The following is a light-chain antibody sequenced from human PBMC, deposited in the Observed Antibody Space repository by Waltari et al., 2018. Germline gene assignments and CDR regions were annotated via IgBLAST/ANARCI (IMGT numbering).Light chain of an antibody. J-gene: IGLJ3*02. CDR1: NNYAGRYDL. CDR2: GGT. V-gene: IGLV2-23*01. Sequence: QSALTQPASVSGSPGQSITISCTGTNNYAGRYDLVPWYQQHPGKAPKLVIYGGTKRPSGVSHRFSGSKSGNTASLTISGLQAEDEADYYCSSYAGGGTGVFGGGTKLTVL. CDR3: SSYAGGGTGV.